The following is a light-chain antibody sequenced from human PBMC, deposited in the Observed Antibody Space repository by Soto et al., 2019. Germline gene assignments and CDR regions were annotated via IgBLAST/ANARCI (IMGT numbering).Light chain of an antibody. CDR3: QQYGSSSYT. J-gene: IGKJ2*01. CDR2: GTS. Sequence: EIVLTQSPGTLSLSPGERATLSCRASQSVSSSYLAWYQQKPGQAPRLLIYGTSNRDTGIPDRFSGSGSGTDFTLTISRLEPEDFAVYYCQQYGSSSYTFGQGTKLEIK. CDR1: QSVSSSY. V-gene: IGKV3-20*01.